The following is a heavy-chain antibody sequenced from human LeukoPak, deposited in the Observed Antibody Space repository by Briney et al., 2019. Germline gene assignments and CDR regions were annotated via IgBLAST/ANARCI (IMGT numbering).Heavy chain of an antibody. CDR1: GFTFSFYG. V-gene: IGHV3-64D*09. D-gene: IGHD4-11*01. CDR2: ISSIGCST. J-gene: IGHJ4*02. CDR3: VKGRGVLTTVTTHYFDY. Sequence: GGSLRLSCSASGFTFSFYGMHWVRQAPGKGLVYVSAISSIGCSTYYADSVKGRFTISRDNSKNTLSLQMSSLRAEDTAVYYCVKGRGVLTTVTTHYFDYWGQGTLVTVSS.